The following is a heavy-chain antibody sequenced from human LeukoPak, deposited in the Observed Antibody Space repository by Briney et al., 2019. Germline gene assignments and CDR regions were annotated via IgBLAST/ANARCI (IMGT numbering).Heavy chain of an antibody. Sequence: SETLSLTCTVSGGSISSYYWSWIRQPPGKGLEWIGYIYTSGSTNYNPSLKSRVTISVDTSKNQVTLTVTSVTVADTALYFCASRIVVSPTAIETWFDSWGQGTLVTVS. CDR3: ASRIVVSPTAIETWFDS. CDR2: IYTSGST. D-gene: IGHD2-2*01. J-gene: IGHJ5*01. CDR1: GGSISSYY. V-gene: IGHV4-4*09.